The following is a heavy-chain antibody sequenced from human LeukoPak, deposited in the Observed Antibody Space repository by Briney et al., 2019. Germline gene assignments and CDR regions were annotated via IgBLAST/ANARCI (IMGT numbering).Heavy chain of an antibody. CDR1: GYTFTGYY. CDR2: INPNSGGT. Sequence: ASVKVSCKASGYTFTGYYMHWVRQAPGQGLEWMGWINPNSGGTNYAQKFQGRVTMTRDTSISTAYMELSRLRSDDTAMYYCARRGSRGYSYEVWGQGTLVTVSS. V-gene: IGHV1-2*02. CDR3: ARRGSRGYSYEV. J-gene: IGHJ4*02. D-gene: IGHD5-18*01.